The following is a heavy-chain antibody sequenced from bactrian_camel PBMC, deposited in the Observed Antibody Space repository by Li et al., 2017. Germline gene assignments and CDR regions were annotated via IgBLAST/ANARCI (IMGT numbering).Heavy chain of an antibody. CDR3: RVAGSNQ. CDR2: ITGGGVPT. V-gene: IGHV3S31*01. Sequence: VQLVESGGGLVQPGGSLRVSCAGSGFTFSNYAMSWFRQAPGKGLEWVSGITGGGVPTYYADAVRGRFTISRDNAKNTLYLQMHSLKTEDTAVYYCRVAGSNQRGQGTQVTVS. D-gene: IGHD6*01. CDR1: GFTFSNYA. J-gene: IGHJ4*01.